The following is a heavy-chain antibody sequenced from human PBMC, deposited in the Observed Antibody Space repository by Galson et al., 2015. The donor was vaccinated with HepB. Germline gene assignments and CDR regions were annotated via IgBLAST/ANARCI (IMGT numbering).Heavy chain of an antibody. CDR3: ARFRPVTFSGVNIEVQYYFDY. D-gene: IGHD3-3*01. Sequence: TLSLTCTVSAGSINSGNYYWSWIRQSPGKGLEWMGYIYHSGTTYYNPSLKSRLSISVDPPKNQFSLKLTSVTAADTAVYYCARFRPVTFSGVNIEVQYYFDYWGQGTLVTVSS. J-gene: IGHJ4*02. CDR2: IYHSGTT. CDR1: AGSINSGNYY. V-gene: IGHV4-30-4*01.